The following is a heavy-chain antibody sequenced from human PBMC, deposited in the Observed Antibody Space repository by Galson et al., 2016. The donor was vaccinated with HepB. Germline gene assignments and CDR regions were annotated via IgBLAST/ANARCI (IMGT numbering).Heavy chain of an antibody. CDR1: GFPFTTSA. D-gene: IGHD5-18*01. Sequence: SLRLSCAASGFPFTTSALHWVRQAPGKGLQWVSFISGSGTTTFYTDSVKGRFTISRDNSKNMLYLQMDSLRAEDTAAYSWVKPRRYNHDALHIWGQGTMVTVSS. CDR3: VKPRRYNHDALHI. J-gene: IGHJ3*02. V-gene: IGHV3-23*01. CDR2: ISGSGTTT.